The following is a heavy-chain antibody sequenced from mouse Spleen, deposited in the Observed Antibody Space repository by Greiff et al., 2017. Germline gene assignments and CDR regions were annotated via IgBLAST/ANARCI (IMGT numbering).Heavy chain of an antibody. CDR2: INSNGGST. CDR1: GFTFSSYA. D-gene: IGHD2-3*01. Sequence: EVQRVESGGGLVKPGGSLKLSCAASGFTFSSYAMSWVRQTPEKRLEWVAAINSNGGSTYYPDTVKDRFTISRDNAKNTLYLQMSSLRSEDTALYYCARHDDGYYYFDYWGQGTTLTVSS. J-gene: IGHJ2*01. V-gene: IGHV5-6-2*01. CDR3: ARHDDGYYYFDY.